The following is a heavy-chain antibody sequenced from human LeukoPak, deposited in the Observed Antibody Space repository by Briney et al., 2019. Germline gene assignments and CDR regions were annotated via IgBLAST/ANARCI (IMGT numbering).Heavy chain of an antibody. CDR1: GFTFSSYA. Sequence: GGSLRLSCAASGFTFSSYAMSWVRQAPGKGLEWVSAISGSGGSTYYADSVKGRFTLSRDNSKNTLYLQMNSLRAEDTAVYYCAKGVWTDYTITHFDYWGRGTLVTVSS. V-gene: IGHV3-23*01. CDR3: AKGVWTDYTITHFDY. CDR2: ISGSGGST. D-gene: IGHD3/OR15-3a*01. J-gene: IGHJ4*02.